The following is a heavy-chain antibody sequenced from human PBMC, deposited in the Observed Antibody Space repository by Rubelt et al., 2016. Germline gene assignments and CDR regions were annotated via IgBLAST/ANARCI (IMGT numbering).Heavy chain of an antibody. CDR3: ARGNYYYGMDV. J-gene: IGHJ6*02. CDR1: GGSISSTAYY. D-gene: IGHD3-10*01. Sequence: QLQLQLSGPRLVKPSETLSLTCTVSGGSISSTAYYWGWVRQPPGKGLEWIGSIYSGWGADCNPSLKSRVTISVDTSKNQFSLKLSSVTAADTAVYYWARGNYYYGMDVWGQGTTVTVSS. V-gene: IGHV4-39*07. CDR2: IYSGWGA.